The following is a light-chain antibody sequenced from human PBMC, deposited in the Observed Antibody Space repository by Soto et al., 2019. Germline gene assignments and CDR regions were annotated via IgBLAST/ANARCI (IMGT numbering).Light chain of an antibody. V-gene: IGKV1-5*03. CDR1: QSISSW. CDR3: QQYSR. CDR2: KAS. Sequence: DIQMTQSPSTLSASVGDRVTITCRASQSISSWLAWYQQKPGKAPKLLIYKASSFESGVPSRFSGSGSGTEFTLTISSLQPDDFATYYCQQYSRFGQGTKVEIK. J-gene: IGKJ1*01.